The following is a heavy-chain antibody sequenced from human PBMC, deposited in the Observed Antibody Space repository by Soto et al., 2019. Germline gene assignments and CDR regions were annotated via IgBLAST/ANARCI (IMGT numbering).Heavy chain of an antibody. D-gene: IGHD3-3*01. CDR1: GFTFSSYE. J-gene: IGHJ4*02. CDR2: ISGSGSTI. Sequence: GGSLRLSCAASGFTFSSYEMNWVRQAPGKGLEWVSYISGSGSTIYYGDSVKGRFTISRDNSKNTVYLQMNSLRVEDTAVYYCASTWSGYYYFDSWGQGTLVTVSS. V-gene: IGHV3-48*03. CDR3: ASTWSGYYYFDS.